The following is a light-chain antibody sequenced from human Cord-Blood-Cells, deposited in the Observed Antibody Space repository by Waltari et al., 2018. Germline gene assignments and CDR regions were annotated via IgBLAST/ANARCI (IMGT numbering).Light chain of an antibody. CDR3: QQSYSTPPKLT. Sequence: DIQRTQSPSSLSASVGDRVTITCRESQSISSYLNWYQQKPGKAPKLLIYAASSLQSGVPSRFSGSGSGTDFTLTISSLQPEDFATYYCQQSYSTPPKLTFGGGTKVEIK. CDR2: AAS. CDR1: QSISSY. V-gene: IGKV1-39*01. J-gene: IGKJ4*01.